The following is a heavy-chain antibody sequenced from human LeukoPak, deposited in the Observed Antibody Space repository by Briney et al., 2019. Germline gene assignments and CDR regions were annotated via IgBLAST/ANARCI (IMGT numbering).Heavy chain of an antibody. J-gene: IGHJ5*02. V-gene: IGHV4-34*01. Sequence: SETLSLTCAVYGGSFSGYYWSWIRQPPGKGLEWIGEIDHSGSTNYNPSLKSRVTISVDTSKNQFSLKLRFVTAADTAVYYCARGEYGSGSGWFDPWGQGTLVTVAS. D-gene: IGHD3-10*01. CDR3: ARGEYGSGSGWFDP. CDR2: IDHSGST. CDR1: GGSFSGYY.